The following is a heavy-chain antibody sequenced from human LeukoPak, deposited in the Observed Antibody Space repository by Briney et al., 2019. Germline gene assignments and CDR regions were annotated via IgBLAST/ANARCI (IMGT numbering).Heavy chain of an antibody. D-gene: IGHD1-1*01. Sequence: GGSLRLSCAASGFTFSSHWMHWGRQVPGKGLVWVSRIDSDGRITTYADSVKGRFTISRDNAKNTLYLQMSTLRDEDTAVYYCARDYNWNPPDYWGQGTLVTVSS. CDR1: GFTFSSHW. CDR3: ARDYNWNPPDY. J-gene: IGHJ4*02. CDR2: IDSDGRIT. V-gene: IGHV3-74*01.